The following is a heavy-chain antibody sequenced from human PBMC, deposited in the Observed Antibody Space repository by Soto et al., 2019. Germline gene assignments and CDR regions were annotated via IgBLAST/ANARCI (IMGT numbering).Heavy chain of an antibody. D-gene: IGHD6-6*01. J-gene: IGHJ6*01. Sequence: EVQLVESGGGLVKPGGSLRLSCAASGFTFSSYSMNWVRQAPGKGLEWVSSISSSSSYIYYADSVKGRFTISRDNAKNSLYLQMNSLRAEDTAVYYCASSSSSLPVGLEYYYYGMDVW. CDR2: ISSSSSYI. CDR3: ASSSSSLPVGLEYYYYGMDV. V-gene: IGHV3-21*01. CDR1: GFTFSSYS.